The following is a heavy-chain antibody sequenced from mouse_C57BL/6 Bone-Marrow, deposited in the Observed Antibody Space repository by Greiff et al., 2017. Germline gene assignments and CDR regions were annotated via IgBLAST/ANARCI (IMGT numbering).Heavy chain of an antibody. CDR3: AREGIYYGYHWYFDV. D-gene: IGHD2-2*01. CDR2: INPNNGGT. CDR1: GYTFTDYY. J-gene: IGHJ1*03. Sequence: EVQLQQSGPELVKPGASVKISCKASGYTFTDYYMNWVKQSHGKSLEWIGDINPNNGGTSYNQKFKGKATLTVDKSSSTAYMELRRLTSEDSAVYYCAREGIYYGYHWYFDVWGTGTTVTVSS. V-gene: IGHV1-26*01.